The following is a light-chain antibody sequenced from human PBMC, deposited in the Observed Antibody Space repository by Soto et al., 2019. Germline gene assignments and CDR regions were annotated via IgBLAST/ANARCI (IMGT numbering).Light chain of an antibody. CDR3: SSFTSRHTYV. J-gene: IGLJ1*01. CDR2: DVS. Sequence: QSVLTQPASVSGSPGQSTTISCTGTSSDLGGYNYVSWYQQLPGEAPKLIIYDVSDRPSGVSTRFSGSKSGNTASLTISGLQAEDEGDYYCSSFTSRHTYVFGTGTKGPS. CDR1: SSDLGGYNY. V-gene: IGLV2-14*01.